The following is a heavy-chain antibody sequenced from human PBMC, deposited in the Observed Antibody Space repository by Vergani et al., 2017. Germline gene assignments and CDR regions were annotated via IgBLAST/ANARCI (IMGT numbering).Heavy chain of an antibody. CDR2: IGTDGDT. J-gene: IGHJ4*02. Sequence: EVQLVESGGGLVQPGGSLRLSCAASGFTFSSYDMHWVRQATGKGLEWVSAIGTDGDTYYPGSVKGRFTISRENAKNSLYLQMNSLRAGDTAVYYCARAGRQWLDLDYWGQGTLVTVSS. CDR1: GFTFSSYD. CDR3: ARAGRQWLDLDY. V-gene: IGHV3-13*04. D-gene: IGHD6-19*01.